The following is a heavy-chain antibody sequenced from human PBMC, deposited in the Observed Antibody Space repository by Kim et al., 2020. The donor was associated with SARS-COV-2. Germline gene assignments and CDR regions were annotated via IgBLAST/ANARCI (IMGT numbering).Heavy chain of an antibody. CDR3: ARRRGSSPDNWFDP. V-gene: IGHV5-51*01. CDR1: GYKFTNYW. CDR2: IYPGDSDT. D-gene: IGHD6-6*01. J-gene: IGHJ5*02. Sequence: GESLKISCKGSGYKFTNYWIAWVRQMPGKGLEWMGNIYPGDSDTRYSPSFQGQVTISVDKSITTAYLQWSSLKGTDTAMYYCARRRGSSPDNWFDPWGQGTLVTVSA.